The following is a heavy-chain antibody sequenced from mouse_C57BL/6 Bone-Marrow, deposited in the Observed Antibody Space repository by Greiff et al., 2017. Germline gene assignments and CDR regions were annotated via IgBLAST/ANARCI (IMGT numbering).Heavy chain of an antibody. CDR2: ISNGGGST. J-gene: IGHJ4*01. V-gene: IGHV5-12*01. D-gene: IGHD3-2*02. CDR1: GFTFSDYY. CDR3: ARQRLMDD. Sequence: EVKLVESGGGLVQPGGSLKLSCAASGFTFSDYYMYWVRQTPEKRLEWVAYISNGGGSTYYPDTVKGRFTISRDNAKSTLYLQMSRLKSEDTAMYYCARQRLMDDWGQGTSVTVSS.